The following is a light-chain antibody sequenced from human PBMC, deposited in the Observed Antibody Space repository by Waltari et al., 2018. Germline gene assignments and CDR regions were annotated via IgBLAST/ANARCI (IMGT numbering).Light chain of an antibody. Sequence: SYVLTQPPSLSVAPGRTATFTCGGDDIENKVVHWYQKRPGQAPVLVLYDNIDRPSGIPDRFSGSNARNTATLTITSVEVGDEADYYCQLWESAGGHPVFGGGTTLTVL. CDR2: DNI. CDR1: DIENKV. V-gene: IGLV3-21*03. J-gene: IGLJ2*01. CDR3: QLWESAGGHPV.